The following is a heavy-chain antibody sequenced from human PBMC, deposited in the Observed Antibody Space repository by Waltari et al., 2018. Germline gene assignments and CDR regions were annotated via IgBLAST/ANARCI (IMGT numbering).Heavy chain of an antibody. CDR2: IYSSGDA. CDR3: ARRSGSYLDH. D-gene: IGHD1-26*01. J-gene: IGHJ4*02. Sequence: EAQLVESGGGLIKPGGSLRLSCAASGLIVHSYTMTWVRQAPGKGLEWVSVIYSSGDAYYTDSVMGRFTISRDISRNVLYLQMNSLRVEDTAMYFCARRSGSYLDHWGQGTLVTVSS. V-gene: IGHV3-53*01. CDR1: GLIVHSYT.